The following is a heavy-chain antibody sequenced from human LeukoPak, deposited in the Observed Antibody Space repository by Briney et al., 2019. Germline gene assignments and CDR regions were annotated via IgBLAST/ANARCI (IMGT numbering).Heavy chain of an antibody. Sequence: GGCLRLSCAASGFTFSSYAMSWVRQAPGKGLEWVSAISGSGGSTYYADSVKGRFTISRDNSKNTLYLQMNGLRAEDTAVYYCAKDHRCISLRCPPSYWGQGTLVTVSS. D-gene: IGHD1-14*01. CDR3: AKDHRCISLRCPPSY. CDR2: ISGSGGST. V-gene: IGHV3-23*01. CDR1: GFTFSSYA. J-gene: IGHJ4*02.